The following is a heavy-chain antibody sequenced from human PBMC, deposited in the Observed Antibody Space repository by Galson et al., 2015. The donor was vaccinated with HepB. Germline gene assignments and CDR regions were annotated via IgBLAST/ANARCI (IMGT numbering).Heavy chain of an antibody. CDR3: ARVRVPDFWSGYLPGYYYYYMDV. J-gene: IGHJ6*03. V-gene: IGHV4-31*03. CDR2: IYYSGST. CDR1: GGSISSGGNY. Sequence: TLSLTCTVSGGSISSGGNYWSWIRQHPGKGLEWIGYIYYSGSTYYNPSLKSRVTISVDTSKNQFSLKLSSVTAADTAVYYYARVRVPDFWSGYLPGYYYYYMDVWGQGTTVTVSS. D-gene: IGHD3-3*01.